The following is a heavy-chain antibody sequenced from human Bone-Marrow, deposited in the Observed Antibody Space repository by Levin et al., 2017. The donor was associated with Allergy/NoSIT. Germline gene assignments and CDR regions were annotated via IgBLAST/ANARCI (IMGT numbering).Heavy chain of an antibody. Sequence: HPSETLSLTCAASGFTVSSNYMSWVRQAPGKGLEWVSVIYSGGSTYYADSVKGRFTISRDNSKNTLYLQMNSLRAEDTAVYYCAGGGSARFDYWGQGTLVTVSS. J-gene: IGHJ4*02. CDR1: GFTVSSNY. CDR3: AGGGSARFDY. V-gene: IGHV3-66*02. CDR2: IYSGGST. D-gene: IGHD1-26*01.